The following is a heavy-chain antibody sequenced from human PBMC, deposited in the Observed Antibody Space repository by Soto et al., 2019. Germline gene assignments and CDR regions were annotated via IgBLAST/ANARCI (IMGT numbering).Heavy chain of an antibody. V-gene: IGHV3-23*01. Sequence: EVQLLESGGGLVQPGGSLRLSCAASGFTFSSYAMSWVRQAPGKGLEWVSAISGSGGSTYYADSVKGRFTISRDNSKNTLYLQMNSLRAEDTAVYYCAKRLCGGDCYSGLGFDYWGQGTLVTVSS. CDR2: ISGSGGST. D-gene: IGHD2-21*02. CDR1: GFTFSSYA. J-gene: IGHJ4*02. CDR3: AKRLCGGDCYSGLGFDY.